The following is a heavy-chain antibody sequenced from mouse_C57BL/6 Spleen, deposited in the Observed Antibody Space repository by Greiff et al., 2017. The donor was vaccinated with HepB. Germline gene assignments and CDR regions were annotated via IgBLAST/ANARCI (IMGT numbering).Heavy chain of an antibody. CDR2: IDPEDGDT. Sequence: VQLQQSGAELVRPGASVKLSCTASGFNIKDYYMHWVKQRPEQGLEWIGRIDPEDGDTEYAPKFQGKATMTADTSSNTAYLQLSSLTSEDTAVYYCTKITTVVATRDYFDYWGQGTTLTVSS. D-gene: IGHD1-1*01. V-gene: IGHV14-1*01. CDR3: TKITTVVATRDYFDY. J-gene: IGHJ2*01. CDR1: GFNIKDYY.